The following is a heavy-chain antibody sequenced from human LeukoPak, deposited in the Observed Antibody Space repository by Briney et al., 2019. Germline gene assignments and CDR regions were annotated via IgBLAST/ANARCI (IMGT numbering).Heavy chain of an antibody. Sequence: SQTLSLTCTVSGGSISSGSYYWSWIRQPPGKGLEWIGRIYTSGSTNYNPSLKSRVTISVDTSKNQFSLKLSSVTAADTAVYYCARDLGFTYYDFWSGYFMGDAFDIWGQGTMVTVSS. CDR2: IYTSGST. D-gene: IGHD3-3*01. V-gene: IGHV4-61*02. CDR3: ARDLGFTYYDFWSGYFMGDAFDI. CDR1: GGSISSGSYY. J-gene: IGHJ3*02.